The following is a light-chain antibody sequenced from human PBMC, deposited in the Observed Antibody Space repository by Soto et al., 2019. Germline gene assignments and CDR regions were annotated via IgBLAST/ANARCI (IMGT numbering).Light chain of an antibody. V-gene: IGKV3-15*01. CDR1: QNVRSN. J-gene: IGKJ5*01. Sequence: EIVMRQSPATLSVSPGERATLSCRASQNVRSNLAWYQQKPGQAPRLLIFGASTRATGIPARFSGTGSGTEFTLTISSLQSEDFAVYYCQQYNTWPPITFGQGTRLEIK. CDR2: GAS. CDR3: QQYNTWPPIT.